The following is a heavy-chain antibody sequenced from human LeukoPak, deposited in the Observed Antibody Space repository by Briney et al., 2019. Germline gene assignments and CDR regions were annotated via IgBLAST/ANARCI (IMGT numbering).Heavy chain of an antibody. CDR1: GFTFSSYA. D-gene: IGHD3-10*01. J-gene: IGHJ4*02. CDR3: AKGYYYGSGTYWDFFDY. V-gene: IGHV3-23*01. CDR2: ISGSGGST. Sequence: GGSLRLSCAASGFTFSSYAMSWVRQAPGKGLEWVPGISGSGGSTYYAVSVEGRFTISRENSKNTLYLEMNSLSAEDTAVYYCAKGYYYGSGTYWDFFDYWGQGALVTVSS.